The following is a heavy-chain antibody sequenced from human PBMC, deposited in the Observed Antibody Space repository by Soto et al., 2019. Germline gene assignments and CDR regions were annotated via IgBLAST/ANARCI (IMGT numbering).Heavy chain of an antibody. D-gene: IGHD6-13*01. J-gene: IGHJ6*02. CDR2: IKQDGSEE. V-gene: IGHV3-7*01. CDR1: GFTFSSYW. Sequence: EVQLVESGGGLVQPRGSLRLSCVDSGFTFSSYWMSWVRQAPVKGLEWVGNIKQDGSEENYADSVKGRFTISRDNAKNSMYLQMNSLRVEDTAVYYCARIAASGRGWDVWGQGTTVGVSS. CDR3: ARIAASGRGWDV.